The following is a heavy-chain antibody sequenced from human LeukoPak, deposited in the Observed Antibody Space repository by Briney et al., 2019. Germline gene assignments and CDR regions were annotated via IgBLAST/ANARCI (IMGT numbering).Heavy chain of an antibody. V-gene: IGHV4-39*07. CDR2: IYYSGST. J-gene: IGHJ4*02. CDR3: ARGRIGGPKAPFDY. CDR1: GGSIGSSSYY. Sequence: SETLSLTCIVSGGSIGSSSYYWGWIRQPPGKGLEWIGSIYYSGSTYYNPSLKSRVTISVDTSKNQFSLNLSSVTAADTAVYYCARGRIGGPKAPFDYWGQGTLVTVSS. D-gene: IGHD3-16*01.